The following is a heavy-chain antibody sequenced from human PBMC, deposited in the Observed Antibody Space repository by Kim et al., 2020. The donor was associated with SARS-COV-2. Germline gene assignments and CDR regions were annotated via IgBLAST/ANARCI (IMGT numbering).Heavy chain of an antibody. D-gene: IGHD3-16*01. Sequence: SVKGRFTISRDNSKNTLYLQMNSLRAEDTAVYYCAKDPGFGGPQAHYLDYWGQGTLVTVSS. J-gene: IGHJ4*02. V-gene: IGHV3-30*02. CDR3: AKDPGFGGPQAHYLDY.